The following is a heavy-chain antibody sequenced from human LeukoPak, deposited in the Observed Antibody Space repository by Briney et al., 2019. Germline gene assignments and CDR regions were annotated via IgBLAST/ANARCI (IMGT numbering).Heavy chain of an antibody. CDR3: AKYYYDSSGYRYYYYYMDV. CDR1: GFTFSSYA. V-gene: IGHV3-23*01. D-gene: IGHD3-22*01. J-gene: IGHJ6*03. CDR2: ISGSGGST. Sequence: PGGSLRLSCAASGFTFSSYAMSWVRHAPGKGLEWVSAISGSGGSTYYADSVKGRFTISRHNSKNTLYLQMNSLRAEDTAVYYCAKYYYDSSGYRYYYYYMDVWGKGTTVTVSS.